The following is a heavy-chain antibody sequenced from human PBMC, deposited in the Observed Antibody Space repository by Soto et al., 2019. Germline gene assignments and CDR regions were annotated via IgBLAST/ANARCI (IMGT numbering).Heavy chain of an antibody. Sequence: EVQLLESGGGLVQPGGSLRLSCTASGFTFNTYGMSWVRQAPGKRLEWVSGLSPSGRTTYYADSVKGRFTISRDNSKSTLYLQMHSLRVEDTAVYYCAKDISPVENHGAGVDYWGQGTLVTVSS. V-gene: IGHV3-23*01. CDR1: GFTFNTYG. J-gene: IGHJ4*02. CDR2: LSPSGRTT. D-gene: IGHD3-10*01. CDR3: AKDISPVENHGAGVDY.